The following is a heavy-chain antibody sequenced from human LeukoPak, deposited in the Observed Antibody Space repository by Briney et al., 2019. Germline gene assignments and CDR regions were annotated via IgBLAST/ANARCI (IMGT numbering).Heavy chain of an antibody. CDR1: GGSISSYY. CDR2: IYYSGST. Sequence: PSETLSLTCTVSGGSISSYYWSWIRQPPGKGLEWIGYIYYSGSTYYNPSLKSRVTISVDTSKNQFSLKLSSVTAADTAVYYCARDLGGSAHFDYWGQGTLVTVSS. D-gene: IGHD5-12*01. J-gene: IGHJ4*02. CDR3: ARDLGGSAHFDY. V-gene: IGHV4-59*01.